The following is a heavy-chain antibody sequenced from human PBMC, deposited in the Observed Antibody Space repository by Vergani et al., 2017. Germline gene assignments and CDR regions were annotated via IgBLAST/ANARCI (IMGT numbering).Heavy chain of an antibody. D-gene: IGHD6-19*01. CDR2: ISWNSGSI. V-gene: IGHV3-9*01. Sequence: EVQLVESGGGLVQPGRSLRLSCAASGFTFDDYAMHWVRQAPGKGLEWVSGISWNSGSIGYADSVKGRFPISRDNAKNSLYLQMNSLRAEDTALYYCAKAVAGTIQLVFDYWGQGTLVTVSS. CDR3: AKAVAGTIQLVFDY. CDR1: GFTFDDYA. J-gene: IGHJ4*02.